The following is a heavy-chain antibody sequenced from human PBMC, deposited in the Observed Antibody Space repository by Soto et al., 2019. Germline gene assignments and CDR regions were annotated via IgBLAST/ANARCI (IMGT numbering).Heavy chain of an antibody. CDR2: IWPRDSDT. CDR1: GYSFSDNW. V-gene: IGHV5-51*01. Sequence: GESLKISCKGSGYSFSDNWMGWVRQTPGKGLEWMGIIWPRDSDTRYSPSFQGQVTISADRSISTAYLQWSSLKASDTGMDDSARRLREGWLDGWGEGTLVSVSS. CDR3: ARRLREGWLDG. J-gene: IGHJ5*02.